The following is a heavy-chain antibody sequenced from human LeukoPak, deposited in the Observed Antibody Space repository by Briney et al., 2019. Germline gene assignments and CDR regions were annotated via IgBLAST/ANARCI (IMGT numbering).Heavy chain of an antibody. Sequence: PSETLSLTCTVSGGSITNYYWNWIRQPPGKGLEWIGYVFCSGSTNYNPSLKSRVTISVDTSKNQFSLKLTSVTAADTALYYCARDAVTYDAFDIWGQGTMVTVSS. CDR1: GGSITNYY. V-gene: IGHV4-59*01. J-gene: IGHJ3*02. CDR2: VFCSGST. CDR3: ARDAVTYDAFDI. D-gene: IGHD2-21*02.